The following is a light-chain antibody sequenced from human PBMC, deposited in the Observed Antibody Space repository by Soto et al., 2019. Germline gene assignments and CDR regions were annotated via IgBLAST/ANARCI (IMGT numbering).Light chain of an antibody. CDR1: SSNVGGYNY. V-gene: IGLV2-8*01. Sequence: QSALTQPPSASGSPGQSVTISCTGTSSNVGGYNYVSWYQQHPGKAPKLMISEVSKRPSGVPDRFSGSKSGNTASLTVSGLQAEDEADYYCTSYAGTHYVFGTGTTVTVL. CDR3: TSYAGTHYV. J-gene: IGLJ1*01. CDR2: EVS.